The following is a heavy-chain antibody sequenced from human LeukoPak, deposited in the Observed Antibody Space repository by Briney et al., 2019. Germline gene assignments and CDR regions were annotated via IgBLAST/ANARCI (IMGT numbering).Heavy chain of an antibody. CDR1: GGSISSGGYY. V-gene: IGHV4-31*03. Sequence: PSETLSLTGTVSGGSISSGGYYWSWIRQHPGKGLEWIGFIFYSGSTYYNPSLKSRVTMSVDTSKNQFSLKLSSVTAADTAVYYCARDRRGGNFFDYWGQGTLVSVSS. CDR3: ARDRRGGNFFDY. D-gene: IGHD4-23*01. CDR2: IFYSGST. J-gene: IGHJ4*02.